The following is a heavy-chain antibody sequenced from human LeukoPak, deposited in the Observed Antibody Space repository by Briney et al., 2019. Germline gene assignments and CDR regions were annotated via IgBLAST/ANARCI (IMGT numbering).Heavy chain of an antibody. D-gene: IGHD2-8*01. CDR2: IKQDGSEN. J-gene: IGHJ4*02. CDR3: ARDVNGYRDY. V-gene: IGHV3-7*01. CDR1: GFTFSSYW. Sequence: PGGSLRLSCTASGFTFSSYWMTWVRQAPGKGLEWVANIKQDGSENYYVDSVTGRSTISRDNAKNSLYLQMNSLRGEDTAVYYCARDVNGYRDYWGQGTLVTVSS.